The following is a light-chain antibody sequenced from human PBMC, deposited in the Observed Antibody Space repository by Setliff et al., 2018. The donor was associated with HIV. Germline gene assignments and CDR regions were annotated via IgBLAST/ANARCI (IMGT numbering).Light chain of an antibody. CDR1: SNDGGNNNY. Sequence: QSALTQPASVSGSPGQSIIISCTGTSNDGGNNNYVSWYQQHPGKAPKCIIYEVGIRPSGVSTRFSGSKSGNTASLTISGLQAEDAADYYWVSYTVNISPLYVLGRGTKVTVL. V-gene: IGLV2-14*01. CDR2: EVG. J-gene: IGLJ1*01. CDR3: VSYTVNISPLYV.